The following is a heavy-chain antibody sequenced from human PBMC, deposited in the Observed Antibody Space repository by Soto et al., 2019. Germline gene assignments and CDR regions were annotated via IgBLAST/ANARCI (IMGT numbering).Heavy chain of an antibody. CDR3: VRDRPGPQHYFDY. Sequence: GGSLRLSCAASGFVFSSDWMHWVRQAPGKGLVWVSRINTDRSETSYADSVKGRFTISRDNAKNTVYLQMNSLRAEDTAVYYCVRDRPGPQHYFDYWGRGNMVTVSS. CDR2: INTDRSET. CDR1: GFVFSSDW. D-gene: IGHD6-6*01. V-gene: IGHV3-74*01. J-gene: IGHJ4*02.